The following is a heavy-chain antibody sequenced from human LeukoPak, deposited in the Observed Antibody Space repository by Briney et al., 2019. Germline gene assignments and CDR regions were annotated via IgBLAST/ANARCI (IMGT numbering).Heavy chain of an antibody. D-gene: IGHD4-23*01. J-gene: IGHJ4*02. CDR3: ARDSGKSLLY. Sequence: GGSLRLSCAASGFTFDDYAMHWVRQAPGKGLEWVSGISWNSGSIGCADSVKGRFTISRDNAKNSLYLQMNSLRAEDTAVYYCARDSGKSLLYWGQGTLVTVSS. CDR1: GFTFDDYA. CDR2: ISWNSGSI. V-gene: IGHV3-9*01.